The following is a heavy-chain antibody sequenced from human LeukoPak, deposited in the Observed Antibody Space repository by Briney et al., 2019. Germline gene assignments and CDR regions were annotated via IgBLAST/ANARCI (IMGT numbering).Heavy chain of an antibody. CDR3: ARAPLSYYYDSSGYYDY. CDR1: GGSFSGYY. Sequence: SETLSLTCAVYGGSFSGYYWSWIRQPPGKGLEWIGEINHSGSTNYNPSLKSRVTISVDTSKNQFSLKLSSVTAADTAVYYCARAPLSYYYDSSGYYDYWGQGTLVTVSS. CDR2: INHSGST. V-gene: IGHV4-34*01. J-gene: IGHJ4*02. D-gene: IGHD3-22*01.